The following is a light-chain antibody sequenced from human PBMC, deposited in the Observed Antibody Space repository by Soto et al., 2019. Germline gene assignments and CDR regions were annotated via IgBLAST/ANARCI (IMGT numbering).Light chain of an antibody. CDR3: YSYTSSSTYV. V-gene: IGLV2-14*01. CDR2: DVS. Sequence: LTHPASGYSSHGQPNSISRTRTGSDVGAYNYVSWYQQHPAKAPKPMIYDVSNLPSGVSDRFSGSKSGNTASLTISGLQAEDEANYYCYSYTSSSTYVFGSRTKVTVL. CDR1: GSDVGAYNY. J-gene: IGLJ1*01.